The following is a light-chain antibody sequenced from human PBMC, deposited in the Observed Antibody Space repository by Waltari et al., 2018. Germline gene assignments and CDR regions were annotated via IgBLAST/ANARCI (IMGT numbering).Light chain of an antibody. CDR2: GAP. J-gene: IGKJ1*01. CDR1: QSVSRT. V-gene: IGKV3-20*01. CDR3: QHYVRLPAT. Sequence: EIVLTQSPGTLSLSPGERATLSCRASQSVSRTLAWYQQKTGQAPRPLIYGAPTRATGIPERFSGGGSGTDFSLTISRLEPEDFAVYYCQHYVRLPATFGQGTKVEIK.